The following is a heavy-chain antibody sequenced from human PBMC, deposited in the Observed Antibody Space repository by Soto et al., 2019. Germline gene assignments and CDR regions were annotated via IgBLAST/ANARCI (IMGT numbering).Heavy chain of an antibody. CDR3: ARDKGSSIAARPGWFDP. CDR2: IYYSGSS. V-gene: IGHV4-59*01. J-gene: IGHJ5*02. CDR1: GGSIGGYY. D-gene: IGHD6-6*01. Sequence: SENLSLTCTVSGGSIGGYYWGWIRQPPLKVLEWIGYIYYSGSSNYNPSLKSRVTISVDTSKNQFSLKLSSVTAADTAVYYCARDKGSSIAARPGWFDPWGQGTLVTVSS.